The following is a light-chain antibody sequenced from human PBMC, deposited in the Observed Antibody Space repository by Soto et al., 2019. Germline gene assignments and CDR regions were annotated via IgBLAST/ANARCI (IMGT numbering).Light chain of an antibody. Sequence: DIQMTQSPSSLSASVGDRVTITCRASQDISNFLAWFQQRPGKAPKSLIYDASSLQSGVPSKFSGSGPGTDFTLTISSLQLEDFATYYCQQYNSYPITFGQGTRLEIK. CDR3: QQYNSYPIT. V-gene: IGKV1-16*02. CDR2: DAS. CDR1: QDISNF. J-gene: IGKJ5*01.